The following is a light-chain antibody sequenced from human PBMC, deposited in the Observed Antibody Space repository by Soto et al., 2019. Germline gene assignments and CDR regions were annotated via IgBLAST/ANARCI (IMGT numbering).Light chain of an antibody. J-gene: IGKJ4*01. V-gene: IGKV2-28*01. Sequence: DIVMTQSPLSLPVTPGEPASISCRSSQSLLHGDGNNYLDWYLQKPGQSPQLLIYLGSNRASGVPDRFSGSGSGTDFTLKISRVEAEDVGVYYCMQGLHIPLTFGGGTKVEIK. CDR1: QSLLHGDGNNY. CDR3: MQGLHIPLT. CDR2: LGS.